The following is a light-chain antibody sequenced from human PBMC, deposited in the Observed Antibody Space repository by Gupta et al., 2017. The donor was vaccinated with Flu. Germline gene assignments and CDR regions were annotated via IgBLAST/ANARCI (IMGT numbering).Light chain of an antibody. CDR3: QQYAVSPPFT. Sequence: EIVLTQSPATLSLSPGERATLSCGASQTVSSNYLAWYQQKPGLAPRLIIYDASTRPTGIPDRFSGSGSATDFTLTISGLEPEDFAVYYCQQYAVSPPFTFGQGTRLDIK. J-gene: IGKJ2*01. CDR1: QTVSSNY. CDR2: DAS. V-gene: IGKV3D-20*01.